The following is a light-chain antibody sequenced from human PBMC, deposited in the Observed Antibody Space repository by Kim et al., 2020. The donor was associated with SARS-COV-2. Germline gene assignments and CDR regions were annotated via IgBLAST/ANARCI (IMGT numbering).Light chain of an antibody. J-gene: IGKJ3*01. Sequence: ASTGDRVTSTCRASQGISSYLAWYHQKPGKAPKLLIYAASTLQSGVPSRFSGSGSGTDFTLTISCLQSEDFATYYCQQYYSYPITFGPGTKVDIK. V-gene: IGKV1-8*01. CDR2: AAS. CDR1: QGISSY. CDR3: QQYYSYPIT.